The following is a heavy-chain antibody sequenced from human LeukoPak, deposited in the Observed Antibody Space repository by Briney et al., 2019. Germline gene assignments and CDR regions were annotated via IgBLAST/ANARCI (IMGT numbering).Heavy chain of an antibody. Sequence: GGSLRLSYAASGFTFTSRSLMWVRLAPRDGIEWVSSISPNSSYIYYADSVKGRFTISRDNAENSLFLQMNSLGAEDTAVYYCAPFSAVTHYYFDYWGQGTLVTGSS. CDR2: ISPNSSYI. CDR1: GFTFTSRS. V-gene: IGHV3-21*01. CDR3: APFSAVTHYYFDY. J-gene: IGHJ4*02. D-gene: IGHD6-13*01.